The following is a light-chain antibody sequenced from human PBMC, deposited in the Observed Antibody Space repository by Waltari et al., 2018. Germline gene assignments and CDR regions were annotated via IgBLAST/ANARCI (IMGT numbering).Light chain of an antibody. CDR2: HDS. CDR3: QVWDSSSDQHV. J-gene: IGLJ1*01. Sequence: SYVLTQPPSVSVAPGKTARIPCGGNNIGSRSVHWYQVRPGQAPVLVISHDSDRPSGSPGRFSGSNSGNTATLTISRVEAGDEADFYCQVWDSSSDQHVFGTGTKVTVL. V-gene: IGLV3-21*01. CDR1: NIGSRS.